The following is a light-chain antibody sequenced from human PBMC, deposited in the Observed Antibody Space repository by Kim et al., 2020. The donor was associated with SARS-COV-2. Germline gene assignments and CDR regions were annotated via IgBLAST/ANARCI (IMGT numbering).Light chain of an antibody. CDR2: DAS. CDR1: QDISNY. V-gene: IGKV1-33*01. J-gene: IGKJ4*01. Sequence: DIQMTQSPYSLSASVGDRVTITCQASQDISNYLNWYQQKPGKAPKLLIYDASNLETGVPSRFSGSGSGTDFTFTISSLQPEDIATYYCQQYDNLLPTFGGGTKVDIK. CDR3: QQYDNLLPT.